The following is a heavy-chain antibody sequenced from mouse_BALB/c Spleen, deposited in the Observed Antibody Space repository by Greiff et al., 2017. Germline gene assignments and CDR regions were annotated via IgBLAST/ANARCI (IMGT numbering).Heavy chain of an antibody. CDR2: IYPGDGDT. CDR1: GYAFSSYW. Sequence: QVQLQQSGAELVRPGSSVKISCKASGYAFSSYWMNWVKQRPGQGLEWIGQIYPGDGDTNYNGKFKGKATLTADNSSSTAYMQLSSLTSEDSAVYFCARGEGDWYFDVWGAGTTVTVSS. CDR3: ARGEGDWYFDV. J-gene: IGHJ1*01. V-gene: IGHV1-80*01.